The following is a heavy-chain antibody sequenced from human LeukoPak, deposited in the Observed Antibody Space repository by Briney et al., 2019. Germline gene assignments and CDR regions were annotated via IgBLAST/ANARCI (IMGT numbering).Heavy chain of an antibody. J-gene: IGHJ5*02. CDR2: IYYSGST. CDR1: GGSISSYY. V-gene: IGHV4-59*08. Sequence: SETLSLTCTVSGGSISSYYWSWIRQPPGKGLEWIGYIYYSGSTNYNPSPKSRVTISVDTSKNQFSLKLSSVTAADTAVYYCAREGGYGGNSDWFDPWGQGTLVTVSS. D-gene: IGHD4-23*01. CDR3: AREGGYGGNSDWFDP.